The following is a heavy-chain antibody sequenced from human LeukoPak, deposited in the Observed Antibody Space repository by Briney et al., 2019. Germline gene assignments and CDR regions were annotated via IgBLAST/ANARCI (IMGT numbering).Heavy chain of an antibody. J-gene: IGHJ1*01. CDR1: GFTFSSYW. D-gene: IGHD3-3*01. V-gene: IGHV3-74*01. CDR3: ARVEYTLLEWFKESAEYFQY. Sequence: GGSLRLSCAASGFTFSSYWMHWVRQAPGKGLVWVSRINSDGSSTSYADSVKGRFTISRDNAKNTLYLQMNSLRAEDTAVYYCARVEYTLLEWFKESAEYFQYWGQGTLVTVSS. CDR2: INSDGSST.